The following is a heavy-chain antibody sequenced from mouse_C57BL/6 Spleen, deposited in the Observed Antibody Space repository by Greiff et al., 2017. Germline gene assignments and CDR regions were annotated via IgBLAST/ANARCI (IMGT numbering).Heavy chain of an antibody. CDR2: IDPSDSYT. CDR3: ARWGTTVALRRRLGY. V-gene: IGHV1-69*01. CDR1: GYTFTSYW. Sequence: QVQLQQPGAELVMPGASVKLSCKASGYTFTSYWMHWVKQRPGQGLEWIGEIDPSDSYTNYNQKFKGKATLTVDKSSRTAHMQLSSLTSEDSAVYYCARWGTTVALRRRLGYWVQGTTLPVSS. D-gene: IGHD1-1*01. J-gene: IGHJ2*01.